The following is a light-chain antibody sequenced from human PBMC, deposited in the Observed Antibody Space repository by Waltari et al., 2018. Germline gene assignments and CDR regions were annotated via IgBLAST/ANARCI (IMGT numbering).Light chain of an antibody. J-gene: IGLJ3*02. V-gene: IGLV2-14*01. CDR2: DVS. CDR1: SSDVGGYNY. CDR3: SSYTSSSSLV. Sequence: QSALTQPASVFGSPGQSITISCTGTSSDVGGYNYVSWYQQHPGKAPKLMIYDVSKRPSGVSNRYSGSKSCNTASLTNSELQAEDEADYYCSSYTSSSSLVFGGGTKLTVL.